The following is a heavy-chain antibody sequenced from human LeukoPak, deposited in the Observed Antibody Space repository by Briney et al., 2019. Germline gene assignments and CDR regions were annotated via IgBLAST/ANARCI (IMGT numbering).Heavy chain of an antibody. Sequence: AASVKVSCKASGGTFSSYTISWVRQAPGQGLEWMGRIIPILGIANYAQKFQGRVTITADKYTSTAYMELSSLRSEDTAVYYCARGVHYDSSGYYFAYWGQGTLVTVSS. CDR2: IIPILGIA. D-gene: IGHD3-22*01. CDR3: ARGVHYDSSGYYFAY. J-gene: IGHJ4*02. CDR1: GGTFSSYT. V-gene: IGHV1-69*02.